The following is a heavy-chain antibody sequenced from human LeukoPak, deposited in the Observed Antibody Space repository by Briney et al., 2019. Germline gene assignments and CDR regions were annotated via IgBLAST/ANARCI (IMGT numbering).Heavy chain of an antibody. V-gene: IGHV4-59*08. CDR1: GDSFSTYY. J-gene: IGHJ5*02. Sequence: SGTLSLTCSVSGDSFSTYYWSWIRQPPGKGLEWIGYMYYSGSTNYNPSLKSRVTISLDTSKNQFSLKLTSVTAADTAVYYCARRVAVGNWFDPWGQGTLVTVSS. CDR2: MYYSGST. CDR3: ARRVAVGNWFDP. D-gene: IGHD3-22*01.